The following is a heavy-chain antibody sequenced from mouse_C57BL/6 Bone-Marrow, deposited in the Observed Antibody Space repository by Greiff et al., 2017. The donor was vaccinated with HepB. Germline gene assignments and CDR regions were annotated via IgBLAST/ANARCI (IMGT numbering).Heavy chain of an antibody. CDR3: ALSTMVTTGYAMDY. J-gene: IGHJ4*01. CDR1: GYTFTSYW. Sequence: QVQLKQPGAELVKPGASVKVSCKASGYTFTSYWMHWVKQRPGQGLEWIGRIHPSDSDTNYNQKFKGKATLTVDKSSSTAYMQLSSLTSEDSAVYYCALSTMVTTGYAMDYWGQGTSVTVSS. CDR2: IHPSDSDT. D-gene: IGHD2-2*01. V-gene: IGHV1-74*01.